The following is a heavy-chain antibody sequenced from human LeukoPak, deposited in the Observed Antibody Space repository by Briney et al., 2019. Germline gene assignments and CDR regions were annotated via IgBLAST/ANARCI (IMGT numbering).Heavy chain of an antibody. D-gene: IGHD6-19*01. CDR1: GFTFSYA. Sequence: PGGSLRLSCAASGFTFSYAMTWVRQAPGEGLEWVSAISGSGGSTYYADSVKGRFTISRDDSKNTVYLQMNGLRAEDTAVYYCARIGIAVAAHAVYFDYWGQGTLVTVSS. V-gene: IGHV3-23*01. CDR3: ARIGIAVAAHAVYFDY. J-gene: IGHJ4*02. CDR2: ISGSGGST.